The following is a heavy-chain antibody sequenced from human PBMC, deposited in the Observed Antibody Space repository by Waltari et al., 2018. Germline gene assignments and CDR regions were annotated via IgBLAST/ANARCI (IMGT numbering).Heavy chain of an antibody. J-gene: IGHJ4*02. CDR2: ISDSGDIT. CDR1: GFTFSRHA. D-gene: IGHD3-3*02. CDR3: AKQIGSISGGY. Sequence: EVQLLESGGGLVQPGGSLRLSCIVSGFTFSRHAMSWVRQGAGKGLEWGSSISDSGDITYYADSVKGRFTISRDNSKNTLYLQMNSLRAEDTAVYYCAKQIGSISGGYWGQGTLVTVSS. V-gene: IGHV3-23*01.